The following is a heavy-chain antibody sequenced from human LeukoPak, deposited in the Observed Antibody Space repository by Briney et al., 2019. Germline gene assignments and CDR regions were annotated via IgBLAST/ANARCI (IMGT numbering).Heavy chain of an antibody. J-gene: IGHJ4*02. Sequence: GGSLRLSCAASGFTFSSYSMNWVRQAPGKGLEWDSSISSSSSYIYYADSVKGRFTISRDNAKNSLYLQMNSLRAEDTAVYYCARDYHATTALDYWGQGTLVTVSS. CDR3: ARDYHATTALDY. CDR2: ISSSSSYI. V-gene: IGHV3-21*01. D-gene: IGHD4-17*01. CDR1: GFTFSSYS.